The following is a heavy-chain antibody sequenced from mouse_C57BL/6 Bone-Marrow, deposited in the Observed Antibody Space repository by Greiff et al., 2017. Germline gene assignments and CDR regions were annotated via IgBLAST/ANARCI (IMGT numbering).Heavy chain of an antibody. CDR1: GYAFSSSW. V-gene: IGHV1-82*01. Sequence: QVQLQQSGPELVKPGASVKISCKASGYAFSSSWMNWVKQRPGKGLEWIGRIYPGDGDTNYNGKFKGKATLTADKSSSTAYMQLSSLTSEDAAVYFCARMGYGRRPWYVDVWGTGTTVTVSS. CDR2: IYPGDGDT. J-gene: IGHJ1*03. CDR3: ARMGYGRRPWYVDV. D-gene: IGHD1-1*01.